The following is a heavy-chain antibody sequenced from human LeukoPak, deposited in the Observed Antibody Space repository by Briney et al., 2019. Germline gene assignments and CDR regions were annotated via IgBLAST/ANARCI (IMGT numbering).Heavy chain of an antibody. Sequence: SVKVSCKASGGTFSSYAISWVRQAPGQGLEWMGRIIPILGIANYAQKFQGRVTITADKSTSTAYMELSSLRSEDTAVYYCATGDSGSGSLVDYWGQGTLVTVSS. CDR1: GGTFSSYA. CDR3: ATGDSGSGSLVDY. CDR2: IIPILGIA. V-gene: IGHV1-69*04. J-gene: IGHJ4*02. D-gene: IGHD3-10*01.